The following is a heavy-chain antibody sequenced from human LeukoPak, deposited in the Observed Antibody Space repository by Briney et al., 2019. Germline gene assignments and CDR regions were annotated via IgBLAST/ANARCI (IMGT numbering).Heavy chain of an antibody. V-gene: IGHV1-18*01. CDR3: ARDGYCSSTSCSNSGFDY. J-gene: IGHJ4*02. CDR1: GYTFTSYG. Sequence: VASVKVSCKASGYTFTSYGISWVRQAPGQGLEWMGWISAYNGNTNYAQKLQGRVTMTTDTSTSTAYMELRSLRSDDTAVYYCARDGYCSSTSCSNSGFDYWGQGTLVTVSS. CDR2: ISAYNGNT. D-gene: IGHD2-2*03.